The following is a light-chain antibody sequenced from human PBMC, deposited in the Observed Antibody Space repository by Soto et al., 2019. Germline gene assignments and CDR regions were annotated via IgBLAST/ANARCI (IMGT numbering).Light chain of an antibody. V-gene: IGLV2-14*01. J-gene: IGLJ3*02. Sequence: QSVLTQPASVSGSPGQSITISCTGTSSDVGGYNYVSWYQQHPGKAPKLVIYGVSYRPSGVSGRFSGSKFQNTASLTISGLQPEDDADYYCSSYRSGSVVLFGGGTKLTVL. CDR3: SSYRSGSVVL. CDR2: GVS. CDR1: SSDVGGYNY.